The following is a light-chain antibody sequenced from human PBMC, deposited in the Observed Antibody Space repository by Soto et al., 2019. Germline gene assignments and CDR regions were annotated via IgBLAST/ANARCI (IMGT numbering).Light chain of an antibody. J-gene: IGKJ1*01. Sequence: DIQMTQSPSSLSASVGDRVTITCRASQSISSYLNWYQQKPGKAPKLLIYAASSLQSGVPSRFSGSGSGTDFTLTISSLQPEDCATYYCQQSYSTPWTCGQGTKVEIK. CDR2: AAS. V-gene: IGKV1-39*01. CDR3: QQSYSTPWT. CDR1: QSISSY.